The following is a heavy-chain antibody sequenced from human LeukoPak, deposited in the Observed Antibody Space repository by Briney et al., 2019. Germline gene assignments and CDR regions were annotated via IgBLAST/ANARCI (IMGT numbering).Heavy chain of an antibody. Sequence: PSETLSLTCTVSGYSISSGYYWGWIRQPPGKGLEWIGNIYYSGSTYYNPSLKSRVTISVGTSKNQFSLKVSSVTAADTAVYYCARVIIAGDLGGYYYMDVWGKGTTVTVSS. CDR1: GYSISSGYY. D-gene: IGHD7-27*01. CDR3: ARVIIAGDLGGYYYMDV. V-gene: IGHV4-38-2*02. J-gene: IGHJ6*03. CDR2: IYYSGST.